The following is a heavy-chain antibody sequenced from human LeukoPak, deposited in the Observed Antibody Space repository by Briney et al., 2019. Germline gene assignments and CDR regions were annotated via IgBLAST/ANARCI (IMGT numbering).Heavy chain of an antibody. V-gene: IGHV3-48*01. D-gene: IGHD3-10*01. CDR2: ISSSSTSI. J-gene: IGHJ4*02. CDR1: GFTFSSYS. Sequence: GGSLRLSCAASGFTFSSYSMNWVRQAPGKGLEWVSYISSSSTSIYYADSLKGRFTISRDNAKNSLYLQMNSLRAEDTAVYYCARGPISYYYGSGSYNWGQGTLVTVSS. CDR3: ARGPISYYYGSGSYN.